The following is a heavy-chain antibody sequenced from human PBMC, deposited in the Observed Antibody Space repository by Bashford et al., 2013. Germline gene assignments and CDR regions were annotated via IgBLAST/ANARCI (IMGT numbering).Heavy chain of an antibody. D-gene: IGHD3-16*02. Sequence: VRQAPGKGLEWVGRIKSKANGGTPDYAAPVKGRFTISRDDSRNSLYLQMNSLRDEDTAVYFCARVPNRYLFYFSMDVWGQGTTVTVSS. CDR2: IKSKANGGTP. CDR3: ARVPNRYLFYFSMDV. J-gene: IGHJ6*03. V-gene: IGHV3-15*01.